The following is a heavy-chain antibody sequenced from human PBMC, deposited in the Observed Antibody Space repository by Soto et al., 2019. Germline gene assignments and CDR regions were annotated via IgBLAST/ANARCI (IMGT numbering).Heavy chain of an antibody. V-gene: IGHV3-30*18. J-gene: IGHJ6*02. CDR1: GSTFSSYG. CDR2: ISYDGSNK. Sequence: PGGSLRLSCAASGSTFSSYGMHWVRQAPGKGLEWVAVISYDGSNKYYADSVKGRFTISRDNSKNTLYLQMNSLRAEDTAVYYCAKGIVVPAAIYYYYGMDVWGQGTTVTVSS. D-gene: IGHD2-2*01. CDR3: AKGIVVPAAIYYYYGMDV.